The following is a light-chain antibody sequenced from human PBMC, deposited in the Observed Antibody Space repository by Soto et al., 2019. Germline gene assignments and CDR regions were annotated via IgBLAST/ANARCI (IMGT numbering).Light chain of an antibody. CDR3: CSYAGGRTLV. Sequence: QSALTQPASVSGSPGQSITISCTGTSSDVGSYNLVSWYQQHPGKAPKLMIYEGSKRPSGVSNRFSGYKSGNTASLTISGLQAEDEADYYCCSYAGGRTLVFGGGTKLTVL. V-gene: IGLV2-23*01. CDR2: EGS. CDR1: SSDVGSYNL. J-gene: IGLJ2*01.